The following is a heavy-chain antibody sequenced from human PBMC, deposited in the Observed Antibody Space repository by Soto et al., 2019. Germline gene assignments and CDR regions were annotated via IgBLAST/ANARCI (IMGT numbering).Heavy chain of an antibody. V-gene: IGHV3-74*03. CDR1: GFTFSSYG. CDR3: VRAPEQRPIDY. J-gene: IGHJ4*01. CDR2: ISVDGRDT. D-gene: IGHD6-19*01. Sequence: PGGSLRLSCAASGFTFSSYGMHWVRQVPGKGLLWVSRISVDGRDTTYADSVKGRFTISRDNAKNTLYLQMDSLRAEDTAVYYCVRAPEQRPIDYWGHGSRVTVSS.